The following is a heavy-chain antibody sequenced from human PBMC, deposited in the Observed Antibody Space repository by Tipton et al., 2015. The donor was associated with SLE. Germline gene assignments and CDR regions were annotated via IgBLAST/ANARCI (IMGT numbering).Heavy chain of an antibody. Sequence: SLRLSCAASGFTFSSNALHWVRQAPGKGLEWVAIISVDGNKHYADSVRGRFTISRDNSKNTLYLQIYSLRPEDTAVYYCARAALGAATTGWYFDLWGRGTLVTVSS. V-gene: IGHV3-30*04. CDR1: GFTFSSNA. CDR2: ISVDGNK. CDR3: ARAALGAATTGWYFDL. D-gene: IGHD6-13*01. J-gene: IGHJ2*01.